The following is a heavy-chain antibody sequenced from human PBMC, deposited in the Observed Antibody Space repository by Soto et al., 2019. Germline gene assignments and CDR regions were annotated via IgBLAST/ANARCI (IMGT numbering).Heavy chain of an antibody. J-gene: IGHJ6*02. Sequence: SETLSLTCTVSGGSISSGGYYWSWIRQHPGKGLEWIGYIYYSGSTYYNPSLKSRVTISVDTSKNQFSLKLSSVTAADTAVYYCARDRREGYYDSSGPYYYYGMDVWGQGTTVTVSS. CDR3: ARDRREGYYDSSGPYYYYGMDV. CDR1: GGSISSGGYY. V-gene: IGHV4-31*03. CDR2: IYYSGST. D-gene: IGHD3-22*01.